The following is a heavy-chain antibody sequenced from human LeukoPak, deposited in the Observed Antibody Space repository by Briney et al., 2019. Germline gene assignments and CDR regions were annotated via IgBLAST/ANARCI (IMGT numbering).Heavy chain of an antibody. D-gene: IGHD6-13*01. CDR1: GYTLTSYG. Sequence: EASVKVSCKASGYTLTSYGINWVRQATGRELEWMGWMNPNSGNTGYAQKFQGRVTMTRNTSISTAYMELSSLRSEDTAVYYCARDIREGVAAAPYYYYYMDVWGKGTTVTISS. J-gene: IGHJ6*03. CDR2: MNPNSGNT. CDR3: ARDIREGVAAAPYYYYYMDV. V-gene: IGHV1-8*01.